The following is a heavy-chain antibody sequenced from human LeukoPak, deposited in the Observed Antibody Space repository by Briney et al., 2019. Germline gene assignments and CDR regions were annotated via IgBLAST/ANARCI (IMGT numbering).Heavy chain of an antibody. J-gene: IGHJ4*02. D-gene: IGHD3-22*01. CDR3: AKSATDLGSTGYNDRFDY. V-gene: IGHV3-21*04. Sequence: GGSLRLSCAASGFTFSSYSMNWVRQAPGKGLEWVSSISSSSSYIYYADSVKGRFTISRDNAKNSLYLQMNSLGAEDTAVYYCAKSATDLGSTGYNDRFDYWGQGALVTVSS. CDR2: ISSSSSYI. CDR1: GFTFSSYS.